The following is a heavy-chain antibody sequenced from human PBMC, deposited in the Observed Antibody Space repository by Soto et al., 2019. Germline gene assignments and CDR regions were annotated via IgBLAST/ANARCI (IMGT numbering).Heavy chain of an antibody. CDR1: GFTFSSYW. CDR3: ERQTYSYGMDV. Sequence: PGGSLRLSCAASGFTFSSYWMHWVRQAPGKGLVWVSRINSDGSSTSYADSVKGRFTISRDNAKNTLYLQMNSLRAEDTAVYYCERQTYSYGMDVWGQGTRVTVSS. CDR2: INSDGSST. V-gene: IGHV3-74*01. J-gene: IGHJ6*02.